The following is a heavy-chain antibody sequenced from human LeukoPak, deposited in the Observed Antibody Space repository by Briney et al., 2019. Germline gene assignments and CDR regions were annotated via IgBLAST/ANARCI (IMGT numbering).Heavy chain of an antibody. CDR1: GFTFSSYG. CDR3: AKSLAAGTLVIFQH. D-gene: IGHD6-13*01. V-gene: IGHV3-30*18. J-gene: IGHJ1*01. Sequence: GGSLRLSCAASGFTFSSYGMHWVRQAPGKGLEWVAVISYDGSNKYYADSVKGRFTISRDNSKNTLYLQMNSLRAEDTAVYYCAKSLAAGTLVIFQHWGQGTLVTVSS. CDR2: ISYDGSNK.